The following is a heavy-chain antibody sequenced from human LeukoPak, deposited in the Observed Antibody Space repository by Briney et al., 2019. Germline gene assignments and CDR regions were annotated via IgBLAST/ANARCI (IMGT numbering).Heavy chain of an antibody. CDR3: ARALIAAAGTGYFDL. J-gene: IGHJ2*01. Sequence: SETLSLTCTVSGGSISSGGYYWSWIRQHPGKGLEWIGYIYYSGSTYYNPSLKSRVTISVDTSKNQFSLKLSSVTAAGTAVYYCARALIAAAGTGYFDLWGRGTLVTVSS. CDR2: IYYSGST. D-gene: IGHD6-13*01. V-gene: IGHV4-31*03. CDR1: GGSISSGGYY.